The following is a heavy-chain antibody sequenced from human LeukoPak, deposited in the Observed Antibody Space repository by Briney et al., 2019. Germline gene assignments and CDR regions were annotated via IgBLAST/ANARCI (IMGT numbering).Heavy chain of an antibody. D-gene: IGHD1-26*01. Sequence: GGSLRLSCAASGFSFSSYAMSWVRQAPGKGLEWVSGISANGGSTYSADSMKGRFTMSRDNSKNTVYLQMSSLRAEDTAVYYCTKGVMGLFDYWGQGTLGTVSS. CDR2: ISANGGST. J-gene: IGHJ4*02. CDR3: TKGVMGLFDY. CDR1: GFSFSSYA. V-gene: IGHV3-23*01.